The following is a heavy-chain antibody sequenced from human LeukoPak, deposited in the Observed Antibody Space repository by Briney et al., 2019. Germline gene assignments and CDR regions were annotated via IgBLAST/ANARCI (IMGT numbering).Heavy chain of an antibody. CDR3: TTVPCSTGPCNPDAAFDI. D-gene: IGHD2-8*02. CDR1: GFTFNNAW. Sequence: GGSLSLSCEASGFTFNNAWMTWVRQAPGKGLEWVGRIKSKSDNGTTDYAAPVKGRFTISREDSENTLYLQMNSLKTEDTAVYYCTTVPCSTGPCNPDAAFDIWGQGTMVTVFS. V-gene: IGHV3-15*01. CDR2: IKSKSDNGTT. J-gene: IGHJ3*02.